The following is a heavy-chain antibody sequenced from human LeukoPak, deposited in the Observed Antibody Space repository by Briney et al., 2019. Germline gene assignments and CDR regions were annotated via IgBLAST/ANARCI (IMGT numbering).Heavy chain of an antibody. CDR2: IYKSAIT. Sequence: HPGGSLRLSCAASGFTVSSNYMTWVRQAPGKGLEWVSVIYKSAITYYADTVRGRFTISRDNSKNTLYLQMNSLRDEDTAVYYCAKDSHWILFDDWGQGTLVTVSS. CDR3: AKDSHWILFDD. J-gene: IGHJ4*02. CDR1: GFTVSSNY. V-gene: IGHV3-53*01. D-gene: IGHD2-2*03.